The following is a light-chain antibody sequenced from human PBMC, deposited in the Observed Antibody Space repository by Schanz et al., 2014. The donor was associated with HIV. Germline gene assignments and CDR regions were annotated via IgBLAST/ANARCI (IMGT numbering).Light chain of an antibody. CDR1: QGISSY. J-gene: IGKJ1*01. V-gene: IGKV1-8*01. CDR3: QQYAVSSWT. Sequence: AIRITQSPSSLSASTGDRVTITCRASQGISSYLAWYQQKPGKAPKLLIYAASTLQSGVPSRFSGSGSGTDFTLTIRSLQPDDFATYYCQQYAVSSWTFGLGTRV. CDR2: AAS.